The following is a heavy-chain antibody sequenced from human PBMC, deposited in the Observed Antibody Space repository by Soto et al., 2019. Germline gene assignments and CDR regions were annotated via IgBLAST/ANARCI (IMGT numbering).Heavy chain of an antibody. V-gene: IGHV4-39*02. CDR2: IYYSGST. CDR1: GGSISSSSYY. CDR3: ARGAGSRWFGELFTFDY. Sequence: PSETLSLTCTVSGGSISSSSYYWGWIRQPPGKGLEWIGSIYYSGSTYYNPSLKSRVTISVDTSKNHFSLKLSSVTAADTAVYYCARGAGSRWFGELFTFDYWGQGTLVTVS. D-gene: IGHD3-10*01. J-gene: IGHJ4*02.